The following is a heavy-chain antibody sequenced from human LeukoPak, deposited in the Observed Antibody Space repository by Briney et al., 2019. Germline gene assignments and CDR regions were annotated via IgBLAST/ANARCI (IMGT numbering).Heavy chain of an antibody. V-gene: IGHV4-34*01. CDR1: GGSFSGYY. D-gene: IGHD2-21*01. J-gene: IGHJ4*02. Sequence: PSETLSLTCAVYGGSFSGYYWSWIRQPPGKGLEWIGEINHSGSTNYNPSLKSRVTISVDTSKNQFSLKLSSVTAADTAVYYCARCWVIFDYWGQGTLVTVSS. CDR3: ARCWVIFDY. CDR2: INHSGST.